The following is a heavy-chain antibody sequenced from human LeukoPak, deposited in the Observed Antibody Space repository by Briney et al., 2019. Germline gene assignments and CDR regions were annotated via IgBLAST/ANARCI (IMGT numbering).Heavy chain of an antibody. D-gene: IGHD2-15*01. CDR3: AREYCSGGSCYPYNWFDP. CDR2: IYYSGST. J-gene: IGHJ5*02. CDR1: GGSISSGDYY. V-gene: IGHV4-30-4*01. Sequence: PSQTLSLTCTVSGGSISSGDYYWSWIRQPPGKGLEWIGYIYYSGSTYYNPSLKSRVTISVDTSKNQFSLKLSSVTAADTAVYYCAREYCSGGSCYPYNWFDPWGQGTLVTVSS.